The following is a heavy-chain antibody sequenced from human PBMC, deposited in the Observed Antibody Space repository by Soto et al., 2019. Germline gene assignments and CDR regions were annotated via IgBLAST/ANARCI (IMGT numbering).Heavy chain of an antibody. CDR1: LYAFTSYY. D-gene: IGHD2-8*01. CDR3: ARTYCTNGVCYNLGDYQYYGMEV. V-gene: IGHV1-46*01. J-gene: IGHJ6*01. Sequence: SVKVSCKASLYAFTSYYMHWVLQAPGQGLEWMGIINPSGGSTSYAQKFQGRVTMTRDTSTSTVYMELSSLRSEDTAVYYCARTYCTNGVCYNLGDYQYYGMEVCGQGTKV. CDR2: INPSGGST.